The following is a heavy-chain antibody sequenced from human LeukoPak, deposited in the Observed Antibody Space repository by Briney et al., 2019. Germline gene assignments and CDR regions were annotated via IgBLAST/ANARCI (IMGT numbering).Heavy chain of an antibody. V-gene: IGHV3-43*02. Sequence: GGSLRLSCVASGLPIADFAMHWVRQAPGKGLEWASLISGDGVSTFYADSVKGRFSISRDNSKNSLYLEMNSLRTEDAAMYYCAKESGKFDYWGQGTLVAVSS. CDR1: GLPIADFA. J-gene: IGHJ4*02. CDR2: ISGDGVST. CDR3: AKESGKFDY.